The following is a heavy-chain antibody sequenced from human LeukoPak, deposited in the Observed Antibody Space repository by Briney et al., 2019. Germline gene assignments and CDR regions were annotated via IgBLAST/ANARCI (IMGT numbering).Heavy chain of an antibody. V-gene: IGHV3-43*02. Sequence: GGSLRLSCVASGLPIADFAMHWVRQAPGKGLEWASLISGDGVSTFYADSVKGRFSISRDNSKNSLYLEMNSLRTEDAAMYYCAKESGKFDYWGQGTLVAVSS. CDR1: GLPIADFA. J-gene: IGHJ4*02. CDR2: ISGDGVST. CDR3: AKESGKFDY.